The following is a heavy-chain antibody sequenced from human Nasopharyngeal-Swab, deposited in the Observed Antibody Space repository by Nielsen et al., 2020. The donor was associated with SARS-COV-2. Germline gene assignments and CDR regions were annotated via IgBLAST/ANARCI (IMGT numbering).Heavy chain of an antibody. Sequence: ASVKVSCKVSGYTLTELSMHWVRQAPGKGLEWMGGFDPENVETIYAQKFQGRVTMTRDTSTSTVYMELSSLRSEDTAVYYCARDPGSLYSSGWYPLDYWGQGTLVTVSS. CDR2: FDPENVET. J-gene: IGHJ4*02. CDR1: GYTLTELS. CDR3: ARDPGSLYSSGWYPLDY. V-gene: IGHV1-24*01. D-gene: IGHD6-19*01.